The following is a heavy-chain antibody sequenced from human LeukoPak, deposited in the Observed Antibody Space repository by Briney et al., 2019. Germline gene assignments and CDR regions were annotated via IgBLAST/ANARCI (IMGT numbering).Heavy chain of an antibody. CDR2: IHYTGKN. CDR1: GDSITAYY. V-gene: IGHV4-59*12. CDR3: ARGLRFLVV. Sequence: TSETLSLTCTVSGDSITAYYWNWVRQPPGKGLEWIGYIHYTGKNFYNPSLKSRITMSVDTSKNQFSLKLSFVTAADTAVYYCARGLRFLVVWGQGTTVTVSS. J-gene: IGHJ6*02. D-gene: IGHD3-3*01.